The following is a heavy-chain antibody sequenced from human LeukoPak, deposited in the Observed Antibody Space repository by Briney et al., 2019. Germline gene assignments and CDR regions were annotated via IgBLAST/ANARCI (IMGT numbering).Heavy chain of an antibody. J-gene: IGHJ4*02. V-gene: IGHV1-3*01. CDR2: INAGNGKT. CDR3: ARGIWSSHNKEYYFDY. D-gene: IGHD2-21*01. CDR1: GYTFTNYA. Sequence: ASAKVSCKASGYTFTNYAMNWVRQAPGQRLEWMGWINAGNGKTKSSQRFQGRVTITRDTSASTAYMELNSLRSEDTAVYYCARGIWSSHNKEYYFDYWGQGSLVTVSS.